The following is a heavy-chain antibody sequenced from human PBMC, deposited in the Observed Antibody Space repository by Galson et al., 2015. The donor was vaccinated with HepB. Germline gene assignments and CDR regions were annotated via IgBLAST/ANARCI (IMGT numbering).Heavy chain of an antibody. Sequence: SLRLSCAASGFTFSSYAMHWVRQAPGKGLEWVAVISYDGSNKYYADSVKGRFTISRDNSKNTLYLQMNSLRAEDTAVYYCARGLSSSDAFDIWGQGTMVTVSS. D-gene: IGHD6-6*01. V-gene: IGHV3-30-3*01. CDR2: ISYDGSNK. CDR1: GFTFSSYA. CDR3: ARGLSSSDAFDI. J-gene: IGHJ3*02.